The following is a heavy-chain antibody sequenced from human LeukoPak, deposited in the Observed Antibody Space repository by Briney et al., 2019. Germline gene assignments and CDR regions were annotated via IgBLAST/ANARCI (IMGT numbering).Heavy chain of an antibody. J-gene: IGHJ4*02. CDR1: GGSISSSSYY. D-gene: IGHD3-22*01. CDR2: IYYSGST. Sequence: SETLSLTCTVSGGSISSSSYYWGWIRQPPGKGLEWIGSIYYSGSTYYNPSLKSRVTISVDTSKNQFSLKLSSVTAADTAVYYCARDSYYDSSGYYYYWGQGTLDTVSS. V-gene: IGHV4-39*07. CDR3: ARDSYYDSSGYYYY.